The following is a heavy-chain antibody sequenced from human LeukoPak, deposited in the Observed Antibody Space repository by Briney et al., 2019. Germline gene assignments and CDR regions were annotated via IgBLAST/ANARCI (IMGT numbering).Heavy chain of an antibody. CDR2: INHSGST. J-gene: IGHJ5*02. Sequence: SETLSLTCAVYGRSFSGYYWSWIRQPPGKGLEWIGEINHSGSTNYNPSFKSRVTISVDTSKSQFPLKLSSVTAADTAVYYCARSKVPATGNWFDPWGQGTLVTVSS. CDR3: ARSKVPATGNWFDP. V-gene: IGHV4-34*01. CDR1: GRSFSGYY. D-gene: IGHD2-21*02.